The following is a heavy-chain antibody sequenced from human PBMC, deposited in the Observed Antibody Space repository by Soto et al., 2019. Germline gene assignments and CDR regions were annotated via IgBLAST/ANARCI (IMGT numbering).Heavy chain of an antibody. CDR3: ASEYFGIAAETDY. V-gene: IGHV4-34*01. J-gene: IGHJ4*02. D-gene: IGHD6-13*01. Sequence: QVQLQQWGAGLLKPSETLSLTCAVYGGSFSGYYWSWIRQPPGKGLEWIGEINHSGSTNYNPSLKSRVTISVDTSKNQFSRKLSSVTAADTAVYYCASEYFGIAAETDYWGQGTLVTVSS. CDR1: GGSFSGYY. CDR2: INHSGST.